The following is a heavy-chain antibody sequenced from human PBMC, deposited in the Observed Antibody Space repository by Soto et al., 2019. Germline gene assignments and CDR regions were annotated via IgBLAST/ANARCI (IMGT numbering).Heavy chain of an antibody. Sequence: PSETLSLTCTVYGGSFISVSYYWGCILQPPWKGLELIVYVYYSVSTNYNPSLKSRVTISVDTSKNQFSLKLSSVTAADTAVYYCARNFAWEGNVWNGYYTGLRDYYYYYGMDVWGQGTTVTVSS. CDR3: ARNFAWEGNVWNGYYTGLRDYYYYYGMDV. CDR2: VYYSVST. CDR1: GGSFISVSYY. J-gene: IGHJ6*02. D-gene: IGHD3-3*01. V-gene: IGHV4-61*01.